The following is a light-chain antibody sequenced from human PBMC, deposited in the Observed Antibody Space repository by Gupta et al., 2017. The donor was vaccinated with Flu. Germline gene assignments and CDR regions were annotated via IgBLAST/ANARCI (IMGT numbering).Light chain of an antibody. J-gene: IGKJ1*01. CDR1: QSITNW. Sequence: GDRVTITCRASQSITNWLAWYQQKPGKAPKLLIYKASQLQSGVPSRFSGSGSETEFTLTISSLQPDDFATYYCQQYDINPWAFGPGTKVEIK. CDR3: QQYDINPWA. CDR2: KAS. V-gene: IGKV1-5*03.